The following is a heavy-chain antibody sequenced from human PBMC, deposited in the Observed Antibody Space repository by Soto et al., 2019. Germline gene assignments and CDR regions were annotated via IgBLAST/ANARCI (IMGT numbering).Heavy chain of an antibody. CDR2: INPSGGST. V-gene: IGHV1-46*01. D-gene: IGHD2-21*02. Sequence: ASVKVSCKASGYTFTSYYMHWVRQAPGQGLEWMGIINPSGGSTSYAQKFQGRVTMTRDTSTSTVYMELSSLRSEDTAVYYCARSKAIVVVTAQGPFDIWGQGTVVTVSS. J-gene: IGHJ3*02. CDR3: ARSKAIVVVTAQGPFDI. CDR1: GYTFTSYY.